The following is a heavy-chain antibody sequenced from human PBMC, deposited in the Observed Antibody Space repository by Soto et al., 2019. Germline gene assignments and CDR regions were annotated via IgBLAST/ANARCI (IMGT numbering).Heavy chain of an antibody. CDR1: GYTFTSYG. D-gene: IGHD6-13*01. CDR3: AREAAGGNVDY. J-gene: IGHJ4*02. V-gene: IGHV1-18*01. Sequence: QVQLVQSGAEVKKPGASVTVSCKASGYTFTSYGISWVRQAPGQGLEWMGWISAYNGTTNYTQKIHSTVTMTKDKSTSIAYMEPSSLNSDDTAVYYCAREAAGGNVDYWGQGTLVTVSS. CDR2: ISAYNGTT.